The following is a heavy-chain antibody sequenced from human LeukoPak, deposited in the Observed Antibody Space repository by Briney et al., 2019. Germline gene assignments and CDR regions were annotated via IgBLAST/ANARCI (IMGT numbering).Heavy chain of an antibody. CDR2: IYYSGST. CDR3: AREGYGSNFYYFDY. Sequence: SETLSLTCTVSGGSVSSYYWSWIRQPPGKGVECSGYIYYSGSTSYNPSLKSRVTISVDTSKNQFSLKLSSVTAADTAVYYCAREGYGSNFYYFDYWGQGTLVTVSS. CDR1: GGSVSSYY. J-gene: IGHJ4*02. D-gene: IGHD6-13*01. V-gene: IGHV4-59*02.